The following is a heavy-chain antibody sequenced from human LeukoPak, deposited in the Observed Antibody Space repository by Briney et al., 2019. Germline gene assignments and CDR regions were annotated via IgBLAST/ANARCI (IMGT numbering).Heavy chain of an antibody. CDR3: ASSIAAFFDY. J-gene: IGHJ4*02. CDR1: GGSISSGSYS. V-gene: IGHV4-61*02. D-gene: IGHD6-6*01. Sequence: PSETLSLTCTVLGGSISSGSYSWSWIRQPAGKGLEWIGRIYTSVSTNYTPSLKSRVTISVDTSKNQSSLKLSSVTAADTAVYYCASSIAAFFDYWGQGTLVTVSS. CDR2: IYTSVST.